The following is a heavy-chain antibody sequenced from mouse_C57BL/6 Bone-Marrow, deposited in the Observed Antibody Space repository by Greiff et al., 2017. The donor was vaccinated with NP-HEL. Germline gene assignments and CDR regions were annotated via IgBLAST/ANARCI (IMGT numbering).Heavy chain of an antibody. V-gene: IGHV1-81*01. J-gene: IGHJ2*01. CDR1: GYTFTSYG. CDR2: IYPRSGNT. CDR3: AILGGAFDY. Sequence: QVQLQQSGAELVRPGASVKLSCKASGYTFTSYGISWVKQRPGQGLEWIGEIYPRSGNTYYNAQFKGKATMTADKSSSTAYMELRSLTSEDSAVYFCAILGGAFDYCGRGTTLTVSS.